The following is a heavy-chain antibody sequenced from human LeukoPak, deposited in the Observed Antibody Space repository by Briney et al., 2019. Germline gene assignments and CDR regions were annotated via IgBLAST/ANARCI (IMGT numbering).Heavy chain of an antibody. Sequence: GGSLRLSCAASGFTVSSNYMSWVRQAPGKGLEWVSDIYSGGSTYYAGSVKGRFTISRDNSKNTLYLQMNSLRAEDTAVYYCATRYCSSTSCQLYWGQGTLVTVSS. D-gene: IGHD2-2*01. CDR2: IYSGGST. CDR1: GFTVSSNY. J-gene: IGHJ4*02. CDR3: ATRYCSSTSCQLY. V-gene: IGHV3-53*01.